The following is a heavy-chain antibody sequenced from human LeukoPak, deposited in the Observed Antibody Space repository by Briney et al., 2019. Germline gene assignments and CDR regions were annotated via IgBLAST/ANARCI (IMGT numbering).Heavy chain of an antibody. CDR3: AQEYYFDY. CDR2: IYYSGST. CDR1: GDSISTSSYY. V-gene: IGHV4-39*01. Sequence: SETLSLTCSVSGDSISTSSYYWGWIRQPPGKGLEWIGSIYYSGSTYYNPSLKSRVTISVDTSKNQFSLKLSSVTAADTAVYYCAQEYYFDYWGQGTLVTVSS. J-gene: IGHJ4*02.